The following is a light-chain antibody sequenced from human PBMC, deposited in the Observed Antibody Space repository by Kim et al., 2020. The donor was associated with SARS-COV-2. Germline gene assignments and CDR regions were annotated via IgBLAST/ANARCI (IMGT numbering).Light chain of an antibody. CDR1: QPVSNY. V-gene: IGKV1-27*01. J-gene: IGKJ2*01. Sequence: ASVGDRVTTTCRARQPVSNYLAWYQQKPGKVPELLIYAASTLQSGVPSRVSGSGSGTDFTLTINTLQPEDVATYYCQRYNSAPYTFGQGTKLEI. CDR3: QRYNSAPYT. CDR2: AAS.